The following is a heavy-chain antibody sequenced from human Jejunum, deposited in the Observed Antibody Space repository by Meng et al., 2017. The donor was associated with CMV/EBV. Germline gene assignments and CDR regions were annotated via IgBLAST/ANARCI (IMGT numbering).Heavy chain of an antibody. CDR3: ATSGLNYYGIDV. CDR2: IKSKSDGAKT. V-gene: IGHV3-15*05. J-gene: IGHJ6*02. D-gene: IGHD3/OR15-3a*01. Sequence: SGFIFRNTWMTWVRQVPGKGLELLGRIKSKSDGAKTDYPAPLKGRVTISRDDSRNTLYLEMNALTTEDTGVYYCATSGLNYYGIDVWGQGTTVTVSS. CDR1: GFIFRNTW.